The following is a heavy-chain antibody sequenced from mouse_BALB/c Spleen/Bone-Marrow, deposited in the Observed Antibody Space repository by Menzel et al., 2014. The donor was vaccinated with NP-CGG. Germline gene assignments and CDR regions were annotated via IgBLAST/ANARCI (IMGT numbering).Heavy chain of an antibody. CDR2: VRTGSTII. J-gene: IGHJ2*01. Sequence: EVQVVESGGGLVQPGGSRKLSCAASGFTFSNFGMHWFRQSPEKGLEWVAFVRTGSTIIYYADTVKGRFTISRDIPENTLFLQMTSLRSEDTAIYYCARSHFYGNYFGYWGQGTTLTVSS. CDR1: GFTFSNFG. D-gene: IGHD2-1*01. CDR3: ARSHFYGNYFGY. V-gene: IGHV5-17*02.